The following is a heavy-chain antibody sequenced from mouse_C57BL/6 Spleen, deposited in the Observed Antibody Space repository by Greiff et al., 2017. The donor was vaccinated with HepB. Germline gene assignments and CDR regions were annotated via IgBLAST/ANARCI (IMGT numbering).Heavy chain of an antibody. D-gene: IGHD2-1*01. CDR1: GFSLTSYG. J-gene: IGHJ4*01. V-gene: IGHV2-5*01. CDR3: AKSLYGNPYAMDY. Sequence: VQLVESGPGLVQPSQSLSITCTVSGFSLTSYGVHWVRQSPGKGLEWLGVIWRGGSTDYNAAFMSRLSITKDNSKSQVFFKMNSLQADDTAIYYCAKSLYGNPYAMDYWGQGTSVTVSS. CDR2: IWRGGST.